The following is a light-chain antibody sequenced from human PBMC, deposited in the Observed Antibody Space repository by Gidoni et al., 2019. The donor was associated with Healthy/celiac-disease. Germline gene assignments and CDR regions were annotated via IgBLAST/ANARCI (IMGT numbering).Light chain of an antibody. Sequence: SSELTQDPAVSVALGQTVRITCQGDSLRSYYASWYQQMPGQAPVLVIYGKNNRPSGIPDRFSGSSSGNTASLTITGAQAGDEADYYCNSRDSSGNHVVFGGGPKLTVL. V-gene: IGLV3-19*01. CDR2: GKN. CDR3: NSRDSSGNHVV. CDR1: SLRSYY. J-gene: IGLJ2*01.